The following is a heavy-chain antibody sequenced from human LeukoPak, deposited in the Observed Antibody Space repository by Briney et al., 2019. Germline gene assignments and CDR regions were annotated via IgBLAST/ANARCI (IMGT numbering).Heavy chain of an antibody. V-gene: IGHV1-46*01. CDR2: INPSGGST. CDR1: GYTFTSYY. J-gene: IGHJ4*02. CDR3: ARGNTGTTGTTTPFDY. D-gene: IGHD1-1*01. Sequence: ASVTVSFTASGYTFTSYYMHWVRQAPGQGLEWMGIINPSGGSTSYAQKFQGRVTMTRDMSTSTVYMELSSLRSEDTAVYYCARGNTGTTGTTTPFDYWGQGTLVTVSS.